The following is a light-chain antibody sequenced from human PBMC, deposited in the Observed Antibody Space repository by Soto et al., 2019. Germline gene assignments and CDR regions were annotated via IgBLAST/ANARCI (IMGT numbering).Light chain of an antibody. CDR2: VAS. CDR1: QAIRND. CDR3: LQHNKYPLT. J-gene: IGKJ1*01. V-gene: IGKV1-17*01. Sequence: DIQMTQSPSSLSASVGDRVTITCRASQAIRNDVGWYQQKPGKDPKRLIYVASRLESGVPSRFSGSCFGTEFTLTISGLQPEDFATYYCLQHNKYPLTFGQGTRVEIK.